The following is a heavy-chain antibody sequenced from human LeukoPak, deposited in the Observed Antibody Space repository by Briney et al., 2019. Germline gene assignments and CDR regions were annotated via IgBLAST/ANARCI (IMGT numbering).Heavy chain of an antibody. V-gene: IGHV1-2*02. Sequence: ASVKASCKASGYTFTGYYMHWVRQAPGQGLEWMGWINPNSGGTNYAQKFQGRVTMTRDTSISTAYMELSRLRSDDTAVYYCATVQWLVPQFDYWGQGTLVTVSS. CDR2: INPNSGGT. CDR1: GYTFTGYY. J-gene: IGHJ4*02. D-gene: IGHD6-19*01. CDR3: ATVQWLVPQFDY.